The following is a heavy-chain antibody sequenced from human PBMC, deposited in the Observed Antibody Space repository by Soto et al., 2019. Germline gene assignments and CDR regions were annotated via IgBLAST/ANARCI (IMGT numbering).Heavy chain of an antibody. CDR1: GFTFSGYW. CDR3: ARLPNKSPQN. J-gene: IGHJ1*01. CDR2: ISNDGSST. V-gene: IGHV3-74*01. Sequence: EVQLVESGGGLVQPGGSLRLSCVASGFTFSGYWMHWVRQAPGKGLVWVSGISNDGSSTSYADPVKGRFTISRDNAKNTLYLQMNSLRAEDTAVYYCARLPNKSPQNWGQGTLVIVSP.